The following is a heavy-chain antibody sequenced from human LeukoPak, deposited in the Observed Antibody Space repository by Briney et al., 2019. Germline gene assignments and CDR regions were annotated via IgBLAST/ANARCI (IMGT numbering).Heavy chain of an antibody. V-gene: IGHV3-23*01. D-gene: IGHD3-22*01. Sequence: GGSLRLSCAASGFTFSSYAMSWVRQAPGKGLEWVSAISGSGGSTYYADSVKGRFTISRDNSKNTLYQQMNSLRAEDTAVYYCAKGYYYDSSGYYGYWGQGTLVTVSS. CDR2: ISGSGGST. J-gene: IGHJ4*02. CDR3: AKGYYYDSSGYYGY. CDR1: GFTFSSYA.